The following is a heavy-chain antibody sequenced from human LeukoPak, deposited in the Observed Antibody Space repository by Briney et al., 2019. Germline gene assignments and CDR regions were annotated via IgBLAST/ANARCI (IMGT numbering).Heavy chain of an antibody. V-gene: IGHV1-3*01. Sequence: GASVKVSCKASGYTFTSYAMHWVRQAPGQRLEWMGWINAGNGNAKYSQKFQGRVTITRDTSASTAYMELSSLRSEDTAVYYCARELSSPVNYGMDVWGQGTTVTVSS. J-gene: IGHJ6*02. CDR3: ARELSSPVNYGMDV. CDR1: GYTFTSYA. CDR2: INAGNGNA. D-gene: IGHD4-17*01.